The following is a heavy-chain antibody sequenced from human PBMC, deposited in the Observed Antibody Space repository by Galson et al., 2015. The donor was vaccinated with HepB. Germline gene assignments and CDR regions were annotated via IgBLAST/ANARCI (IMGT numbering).Heavy chain of an antibody. V-gene: IGHV3-7*03. J-gene: IGHJ6*02. CDR2: INQDGSEK. CDR3: ARGHYGLEV. CDR1: GFTLDIHW. Sequence: SLRLSCAASGFTLDIHWMSWVRQAPGKGLEWAAYINQDGSEKWYVDSVKGRFTVSRDNAKNSLYLQMSSLRAEDTAVYFCARGHYGLEVWGQGTTVTVSS.